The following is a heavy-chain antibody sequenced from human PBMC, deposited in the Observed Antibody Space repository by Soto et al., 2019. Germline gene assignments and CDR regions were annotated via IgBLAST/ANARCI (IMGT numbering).Heavy chain of an antibody. D-gene: IGHD3-10*01. Sequence: ASVKVSCKASGYTLNTYGITWVRQAPGQGLEWMGWISANNGNTNYAQKLQGRVTMTTDTSTSTAYMEVRSLRSDDTAVYYCARDPGTRSDYWGQGTLVTVSS. V-gene: IGHV1-18*01. J-gene: IGHJ4*02. CDR2: ISANNGNT. CDR3: ARDPGTRSDY. CDR1: GYTLNTYG.